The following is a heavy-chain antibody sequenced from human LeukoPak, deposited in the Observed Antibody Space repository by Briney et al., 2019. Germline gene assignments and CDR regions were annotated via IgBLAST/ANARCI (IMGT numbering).Heavy chain of an antibody. CDR3: ARDYDFWSGYYRHFDY. J-gene: IGHJ4*02. V-gene: IGHV3-23*01. CDR2: ISGSGGST. D-gene: IGHD3-3*01. CDR1: GFTFSSYA. Sequence: GGSLRLSCAASGFTFSSYAMSWVRQAPGKGLEWVSAISGSGGSTYYADSVKGRFTISRDNAKNSLYLQMNSLRAEDTAVYYCARDYDFWSGYYRHFDYWGQGTLVTVSS.